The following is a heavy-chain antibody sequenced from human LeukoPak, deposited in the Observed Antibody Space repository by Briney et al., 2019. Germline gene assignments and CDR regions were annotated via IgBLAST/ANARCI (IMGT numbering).Heavy chain of an antibody. J-gene: IGHJ4*02. D-gene: IGHD2-15*01. CDR2: IIPIFGTA. V-gene: IGHV1-69*01. CDR3: ARALGYCSGGSCYSMDY. CDR1: GGTFSSYA. Sequence: GSSVKVSCKASGGTFSSYAISWVRQAPGQGLEWMGGIIPIFGTANYAQKFQGRVTITADESTSTAYMELSRLRSEDTAVYYCARALGYCSGGSCYSMDYWGQGTLVTVSS.